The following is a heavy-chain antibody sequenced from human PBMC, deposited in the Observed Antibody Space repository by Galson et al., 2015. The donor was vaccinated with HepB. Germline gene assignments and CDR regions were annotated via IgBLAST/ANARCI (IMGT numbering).Heavy chain of an antibody. CDR3: ARGRSSPTYYYDSAGYSKYYFDY. J-gene: IGHJ4*02. V-gene: IGHV4-31*02. CDR1: GYY. D-gene: IGHD3-22*01. Sequence: GYYWSWIRQHPGKGLEWIGFIYYSGSTYYNPSLKSRVSISVDTSKNQFSLKLSSVTAADTAVYYCARGRSSPTYYYDSAGYSKYYFDYWGQGTLATVSS. CDR2: IYYSGST.